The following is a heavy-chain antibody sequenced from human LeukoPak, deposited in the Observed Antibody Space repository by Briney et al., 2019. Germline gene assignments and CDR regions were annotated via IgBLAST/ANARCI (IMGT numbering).Heavy chain of an antibody. CDR1: GGSISSYY. Sequence: SETLSLTCTVSGGSISSYYGSWIRQPAGKGREWIGRIYTSGSTNYNPSLKRRVTMSVDTSKNQFSLKLSSVTAADTAVYYCARTQNWGSFDYWGQGTLVTVSS. D-gene: IGHD7-27*01. CDR2: IYTSGST. J-gene: IGHJ4*02. CDR3: ARTQNWGSFDY. V-gene: IGHV4-4*07.